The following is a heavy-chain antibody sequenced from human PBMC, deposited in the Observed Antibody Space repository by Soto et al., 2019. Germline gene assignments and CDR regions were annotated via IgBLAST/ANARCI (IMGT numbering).Heavy chain of an antibody. D-gene: IGHD3-3*01. CDR2: ISGSGGST. J-gene: IGHJ4*02. CDR3: ANPRPDFCSGRFDY. Sequence: GGSLRLSCAASGLTFSSYGMSWVRQAPGKGLEWVSAISGSGGSTYYADSVKGRFTISRDNSKNTLYLQMTSLRAEDTAVYYCANPRPDFCSGRFDYWGQGTLVTVSS. CDR1: GLTFSSYG. V-gene: IGHV3-23*01.